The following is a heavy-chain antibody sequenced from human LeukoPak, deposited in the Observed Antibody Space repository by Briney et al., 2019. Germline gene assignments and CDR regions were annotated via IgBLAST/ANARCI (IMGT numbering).Heavy chain of an antibody. V-gene: IGHV3-23*01. J-gene: IGHJ4*02. CDR2: ISNSGGST. D-gene: IGHD2-21*02. Sequence: PGGSLRLSCAASGFTFRSYGMSWVRQAPGKGLQWVSAISNSGGSTYYADSVKGRFTISRDNSKNTVYLQMNSLRAEDTAVYYCARNRYCGGDCYPRNPGDYWGQGTLVTVSS. CDR3: ARNRYCGGDCYPRNPGDY. CDR1: GFTFRSYG.